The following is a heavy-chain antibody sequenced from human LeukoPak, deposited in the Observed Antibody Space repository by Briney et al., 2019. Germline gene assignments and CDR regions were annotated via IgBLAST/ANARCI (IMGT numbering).Heavy chain of an antibody. D-gene: IGHD2-21*02. Sequence: ASVKVSCKASGYTFSGYYMHWVRQAPGQGLESMGWINPNSGGTNYAQKFQGRVTMTRDTSISTAYMELSRLRSDDTAVYYCATEGGDIDAFDIWGQGTMVTVSS. CDR3: ATEGGDIDAFDI. CDR2: INPNSGGT. CDR1: GYTFSGYY. J-gene: IGHJ3*02. V-gene: IGHV1-2*02.